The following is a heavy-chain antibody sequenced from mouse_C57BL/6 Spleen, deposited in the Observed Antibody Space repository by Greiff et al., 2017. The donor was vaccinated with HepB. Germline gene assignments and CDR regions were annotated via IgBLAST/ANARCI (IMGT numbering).Heavy chain of an antibody. CDR1: GYTFTEYT. CDR2: FYPGSGSI. J-gene: IGHJ3*01. V-gene: IGHV1-62-2*01. Sequence: QVQLQQSGAGLVKPGASVKLSCKASGYTFTEYTIHWVKQRSGQGLEWIGWFYPGSGSIKYNEKFKDKATLTADKSSSTVYMELSRLTSEDSAVYFCARHEEGIYYDREFAYWGQGTLVTVSA. D-gene: IGHD2-4*01. CDR3: ARHEEGIYYDREFAY.